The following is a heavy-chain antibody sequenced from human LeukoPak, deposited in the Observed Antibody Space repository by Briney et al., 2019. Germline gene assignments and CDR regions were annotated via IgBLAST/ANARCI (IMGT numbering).Heavy chain of an antibody. CDR3: ARQGGSNSPYYYYYMDV. CDR2: IYHSGTT. CDR1: GYSISSGYY. J-gene: IGHJ6*03. Sequence: PSGTLSLTCAVSGYSISSGYYWGWFRQPPGKGPEWIGCIYHSGTTYYNPSLKSRVTISVDTSKNQFSLMISSVTAADTAVYYCARQGGSNSPYYYYYMDVWGKGTTVTVSS. V-gene: IGHV4-38-2*01. D-gene: IGHD6-13*01.